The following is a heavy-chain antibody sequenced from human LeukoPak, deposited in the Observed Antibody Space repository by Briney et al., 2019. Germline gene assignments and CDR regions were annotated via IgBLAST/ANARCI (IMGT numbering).Heavy chain of an antibody. Sequence: SETLSLTCTVSGGSISSSSYYWGWIRQPPGKGMERIGSIYYSGSTYYNPSLKSRVTISVDTSKNQFSLKLSSVTAADTAVYYCARHDSGCSSTSCEGWFDPWGQGTLVTVSS. D-gene: IGHD2-2*01. CDR3: ARHDSGCSSTSCEGWFDP. J-gene: IGHJ5*02. CDR2: IYYSGST. V-gene: IGHV4-39*01. CDR1: GGSISSSSYY.